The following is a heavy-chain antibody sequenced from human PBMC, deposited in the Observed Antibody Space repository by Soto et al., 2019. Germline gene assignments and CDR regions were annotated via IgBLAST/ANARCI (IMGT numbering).Heavy chain of an antibody. D-gene: IGHD4-17*01. J-gene: IGHJ5*02. CDR2: IYYSGST. Sequence: SLTCTVSGGSISSGGYYWSWIRQHPGKGLEWIGYIYYSGSTYYNPSLKSRVTISVDTSKNQFSLKLSSVTAADTAVYYCARVLGDYANWFDPWGQGTLVTVSS. CDR3: ARVLGDYANWFDP. CDR1: GGSISSGGYY. V-gene: IGHV4-31*03.